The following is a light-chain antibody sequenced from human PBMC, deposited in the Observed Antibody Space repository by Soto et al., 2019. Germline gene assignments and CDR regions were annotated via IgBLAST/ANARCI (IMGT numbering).Light chain of an antibody. CDR2: GTS. J-gene: IGKJ3*01. CDR3: QQYGSSLFT. CDR1: QSVSSKY. Sequence: EIVLTQSPGTRSLSQVERATLSCRASQSVSSKYLAWYQQKPGQAPRVLIYGTSIRASGVPERFSGGGSGTDFTLTITRLEPEDFAVYYCQQYGSSLFTFGPGTKVDIK. V-gene: IGKV3-20*01.